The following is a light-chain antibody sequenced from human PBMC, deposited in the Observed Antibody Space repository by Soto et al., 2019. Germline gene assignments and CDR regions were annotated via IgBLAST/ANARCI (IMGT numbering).Light chain of an antibody. CDR1: QSVSSK. Sequence: EIVMTQSPVTLSVSPGERATLSCRASQSVSSKLAWYQQRPGQAPRLLIHGASTRAAGIPTRFSGSGSGTEFTLTISSLQSEDFAVYYCQHYNNWPPWTFGQGTKVEI. CDR3: QHYNNWPPWT. CDR2: GAS. V-gene: IGKV3-15*01. J-gene: IGKJ1*01.